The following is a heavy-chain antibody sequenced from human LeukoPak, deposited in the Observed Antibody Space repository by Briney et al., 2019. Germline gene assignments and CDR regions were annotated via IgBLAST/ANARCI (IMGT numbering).Heavy chain of an antibody. CDR2: IIPILGIA. CDR3: ARGSRSRGYWFDP. V-gene: IGHV1-69*04. Sequence: ASVKVSCKASGGTFSSYAISWVRQAPGQGLEWMGRIIPILGIANYAQKFQGRVTITADKSTSTAYIELSSLRSEDTAVYYCARGSRSRGYWFDPWGQGTLVTVSS. J-gene: IGHJ5*02. CDR1: GGTFSSYA. D-gene: IGHD3-10*01.